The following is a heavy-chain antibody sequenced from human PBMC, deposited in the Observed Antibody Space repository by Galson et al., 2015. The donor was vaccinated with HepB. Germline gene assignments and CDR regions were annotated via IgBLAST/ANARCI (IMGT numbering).Heavy chain of an antibody. CDR2: IYYSGST. J-gene: IGHJ6*03. Sequence: ETLSLTCTVSGGSISSYYWSWIRQPPGKGLEWIGYIYYSGSTNYNPSLKSRVTISVDTSKNQFSLKLSSVTAADTAVYYCARFLPRYYYYMDVWGKGTTVTVSS. CDR1: GGSISSYY. V-gene: IGHV4-59*01. D-gene: IGHD2/OR15-2a*01. CDR3: ARFLPRYYYYMDV.